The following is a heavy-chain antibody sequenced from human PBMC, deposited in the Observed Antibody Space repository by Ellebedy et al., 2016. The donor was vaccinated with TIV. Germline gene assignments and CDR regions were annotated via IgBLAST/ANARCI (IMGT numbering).Heavy chain of an antibody. CDR3: ARRGSYGDYAVQVNSWFDT. J-gene: IGHJ5*02. Sequence: GESLKISCAASGFSFRSYWMSWVRQAPGKGLEWVANIYQDGSDQYYVDSVKGRFTISRDNANKSLFLQMNSLRVEDTAVYYCARRGSYGDYAVQVNSWFDTWGQGTLVTV. V-gene: IGHV3-7*01. D-gene: IGHD4-17*01. CDR1: GFSFRSYW. CDR2: IYQDGSDQ.